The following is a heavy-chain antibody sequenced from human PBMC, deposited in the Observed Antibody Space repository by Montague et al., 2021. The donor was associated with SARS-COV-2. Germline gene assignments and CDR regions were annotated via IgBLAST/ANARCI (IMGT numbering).Heavy chain of an antibody. Sequence: SETLSLTCTVSGGSISSYYWGWIRQPPGKGLEWIGYIYYSGSTNYNPSLKSRVTISVDTSKNQFSLKLSSVTAADTAVYYCARALVPEEWLFGGDYYYYMDVWGKGTTVTVSS. D-gene: IGHD3-3*01. CDR1: GGSISSYY. CDR2: IYYSGST. CDR3: ARALVPEEWLFGGDYYYYMDV. J-gene: IGHJ6*03. V-gene: IGHV4-59*01.